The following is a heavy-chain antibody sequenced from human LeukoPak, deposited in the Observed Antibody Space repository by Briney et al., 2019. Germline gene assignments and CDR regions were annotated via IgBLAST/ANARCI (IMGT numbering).Heavy chain of an antibody. Sequence: PGRSLRLSCAASGFTFSSYAMHWVRQAPGKGLEWVAVISYDGSNKYYADSVKGRFTISRDNSKNTLYLQMSSLRAEDTAVYYCARGRGYSGYDESYPFDYWGQGTLVTVSS. CDR1: GFTFSSYA. CDR2: ISYDGSNK. CDR3: ARGRGYSGYDESYPFDY. J-gene: IGHJ4*02. V-gene: IGHV3-30*04. D-gene: IGHD5-12*01.